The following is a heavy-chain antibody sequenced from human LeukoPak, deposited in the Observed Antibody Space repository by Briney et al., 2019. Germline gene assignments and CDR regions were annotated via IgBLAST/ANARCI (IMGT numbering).Heavy chain of an antibody. Sequence: SETLSLTCTVSGXSIGSYYGNWIRQPPGKGLEWIGYVYYSGTTNYNPSLKSRVTISVDTSRNQFSLKLSSVTATDTAMYYCARQHYLGELSLPWFDPWGQGTLVTVSS. J-gene: IGHJ5*02. CDR2: VYYSGTT. D-gene: IGHD3-16*02. CDR3: ARQHYLGELSLPWFDP. CDR1: GXSIGSYY. V-gene: IGHV4-59*08.